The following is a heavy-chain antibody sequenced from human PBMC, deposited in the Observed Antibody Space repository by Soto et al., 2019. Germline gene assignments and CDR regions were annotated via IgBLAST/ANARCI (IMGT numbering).Heavy chain of an antibody. J-gene: IGHJ4*02. CDR1: GFTFNSYS. CDR2: ISSSSSTI. Sequence: EVQLVESGGGLVQPGGSLRLSCAASGFTFNSYSMNWVRQAPGKGLESVSYISSSSSTIYYADSVKGRFTISRDNAKNSLYLQMNSLRDEDTAVYYCARAGYYGSGILLWGQGTLVTVSS. D-gene: IGHD3-10*01. CDR3: ARAGYYGSGILL. V-gene: IGHV3-48*02.